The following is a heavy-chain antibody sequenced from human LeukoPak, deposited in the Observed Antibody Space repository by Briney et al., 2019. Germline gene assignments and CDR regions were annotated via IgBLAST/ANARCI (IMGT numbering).Heavy chain of an antibody. CDR3: ARDHVVDGLVFDY. V-gene: IGHV3-7*01. CDR2: INQDGSEK. Sequence: GGSLRLSCTASGFTFSSHWMSWVRQAPGKGLEWVANINQDGSEKYYVDSVKGRFTISRDNAKNSLYLQMNSLRAEDTAIYYCARDHVVDGLVFDYWGQGTLVTVSS. J-gene: IGHJ4*02. CDR1: GFTFSSHW. D-gene: IGHD2-15*01.